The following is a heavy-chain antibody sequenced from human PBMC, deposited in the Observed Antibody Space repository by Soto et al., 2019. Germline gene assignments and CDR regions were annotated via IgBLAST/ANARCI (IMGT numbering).Heavy chain of an antibody. Sequence: QVQLVQSGAEVKKPGSSVKVSCKASGGTFSSYAISWVRQAPGQGLEWMGGIIPIFGTANYAQKFQGRVTITADESTSTAYMELSSLRSEDRAVYYCARAGYCTNGVCYTEYYYYYYGMDVWGQGTTVTVSS. J-gene: IGHJ6*02. CDR1: GGTFSSYA. CDR2: IIPIFGTA. V-gene: IGHV1-69*12. CDR3: ARAGYCTNGVCYTEYYYYYYGMDV. D-gene: IGHD2-8*01.